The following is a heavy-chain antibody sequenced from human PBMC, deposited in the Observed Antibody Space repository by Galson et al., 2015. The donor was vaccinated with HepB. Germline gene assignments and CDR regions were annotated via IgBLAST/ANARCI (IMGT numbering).Heavy chain of an antibody. CDR1: GFTFSSYA. J-gene: IGHJ4*02. Sequence: SLRLSCAASGFTFSSYAMHWVRQAPGKGLEYVSAISSNGGSTYYADSVKGRFTISRDNSKNTLYLQMSSLRAEDMAVYYCVKDTLRRITIFGAGPNFDYWGQGTLVTVSS. CDR3: VKDTLRRITIFGAGPNFDY. V-gene: IGHV3-64D*06. CDR2: ISSNGGST. D-gene: IGHD3-3*01.